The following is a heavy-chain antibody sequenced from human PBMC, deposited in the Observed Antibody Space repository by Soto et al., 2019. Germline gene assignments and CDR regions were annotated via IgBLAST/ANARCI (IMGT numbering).Heavy chain of an antibody. V-gene: IGHV4-30-4*08. Sequence: SETLSLTFTVSGDSITSNSYFWAWIRQPPGKGLEWIGYIYYSGSTYYNPSLKSRVTISVDTSKNQFSLKLSSVTAADTAVYYCARIPGYWFDPWGQGTLVTVSS. J-gene: IGHJ5*02. CDR2: IYYSGST. CDR1: GDSITSNSYF. CDR3: ARIPGYWFDP.